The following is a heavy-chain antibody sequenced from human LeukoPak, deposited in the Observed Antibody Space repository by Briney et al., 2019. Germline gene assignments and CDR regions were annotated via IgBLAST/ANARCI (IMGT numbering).Heavy chain of an antibody. D-gene: IGHD6-13*01. CDR1: GHSFTSYW. V-gene: IGHV5-51*01. CDR2: IYPGNSDT. CDR3: ARNGAAGTPNRFFNWFDP. J-gene: IGHJ5*02. Sequence: ESLKISCKGSGHSFTSYWIGWVRQMPGKGLEWMGLIYPGNSDTRYSPSFQGQVTISADKSIDTAYLQWSSLQASDTAIYYCARNGAAGTPNRFFNWFDPWGQGSLVTVSS.